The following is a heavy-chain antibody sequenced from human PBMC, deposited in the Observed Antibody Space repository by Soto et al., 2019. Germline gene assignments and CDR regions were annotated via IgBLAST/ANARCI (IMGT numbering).Heavy chain of an antibody. CDR3: AREMSYYFDS. CDR1: GDSISRDGYS. J-gene: IGHJ4*01. CDR2: IYHSGAT. V-gene: IGHV4-30-2*01. Sequence: QVQLQESGSGLVKPSQTLVLTFTVSGDSISRDGYSWSWLRQPPGKGLEWIGYIYHSGATYYNPSLKSRVTTSVDKSKNQLSLRLASVTAADTAVYSCAREMSYYFDSWGHGTLVTVSS.